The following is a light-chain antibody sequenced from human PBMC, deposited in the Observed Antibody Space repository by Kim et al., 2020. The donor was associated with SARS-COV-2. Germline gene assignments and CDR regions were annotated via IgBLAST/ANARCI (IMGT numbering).Light chain of an antibody. CDR2: GAV. J-gene: IGKJ1*01. CDR1: QGIIYD. V-gene: IGKV1-6*01. CDR3: LQDYNYPWT. Sequence: ASVGDRVTITCRASQGIIYDLGWYQQRPGKAPKLLIYGAVSLQSGVPTRFSGSGSGTDFTLTISSLQPEDFATYYCLQDYNYPWTFGQGTKVDIK.